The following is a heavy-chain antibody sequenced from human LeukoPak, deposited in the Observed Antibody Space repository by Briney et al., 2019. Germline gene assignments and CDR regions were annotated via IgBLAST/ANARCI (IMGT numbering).Heavy chain of an antibody. J-gene: IGHJ4*02. D-gene: IGHD6-13*01. CDR1: GSRFTSYW. V-gene: IGHV5-51*01. Sequence: GESLQISCKGSGSRFTSYWIGWVRQLPGKGLEWMGIIYPGDSDTRYSPSFQGQVTISADKSISTAYLQWSSLKASDTAMYYCARASSSWSPFDYWGQGTLVTVSS. CDR3: ARASSSWSPFDY. CDR2: IYPGDSDT.